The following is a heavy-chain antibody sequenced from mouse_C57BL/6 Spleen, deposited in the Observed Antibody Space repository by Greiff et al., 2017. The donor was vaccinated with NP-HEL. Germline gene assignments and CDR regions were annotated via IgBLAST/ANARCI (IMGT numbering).Heavy chain of an antibody. CDR3: ASGGGSNYVRFAY. V-gene: IGHV1-9*01. J-gene: IGHJ3*01. Sequence: QVQLQQSGAELMKPGASVKLSCKATGYTFTGYWIEWVKQRPGHGLEWIGEILPGSGSTNYNEQFKGKATFTADPSSNTAAMQHSSLTTEYSASYYCASGGGSNYVRFAYWGQGTLVTVSA. CDR1: GYTFTGYW. D-gene: IGHD2-5*01. CDR2: ILPGSGST.